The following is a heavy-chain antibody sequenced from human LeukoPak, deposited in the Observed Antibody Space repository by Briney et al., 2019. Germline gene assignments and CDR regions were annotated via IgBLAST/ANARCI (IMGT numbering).Heavy chain of an antibody. CDR3: ARESATSGSSD. CDR1: GDSIRGNYY. D-gene: IGHD3-10*01. V-gene: IGHV4-61*02. CDR2: VFTSGNT. J-gene: IGHJ4*02. Sequence: SQTLSLTCTVSGDSIRGNYYWNWIRQPAGQGLEWIGRVFTSGNTNYNPSLGSRVTISLDTSKDRFSLKLSSVTAADTAFYYCARESATSGSSDWGQGTLVTVSS.